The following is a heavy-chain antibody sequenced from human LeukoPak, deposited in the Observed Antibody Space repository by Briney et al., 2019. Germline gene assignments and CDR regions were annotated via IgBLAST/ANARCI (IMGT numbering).Heavy chain of an antibody. D-gene: IGHD6-6*01. CDR3: ARATEGYSSSVVYMDV. CDR2: INHSGST. Sequence: PSETLSLTCAVYGGSFSGYHWTWIRQPPGKGLEWIGEINHSGSTKYGPSLKSRVTISVDTPKNQFSLKLTSVTAADTAVYFCARATEGYSSSVVYMDVWGKGTTVTVSS. V-gene: IGHV4-34*01. J-gene: IGHJ6*03. CDR1: GGSFSGYH.